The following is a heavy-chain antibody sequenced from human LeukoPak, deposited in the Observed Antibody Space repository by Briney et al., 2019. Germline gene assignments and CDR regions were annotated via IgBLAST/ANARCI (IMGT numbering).Heavy chain of an antibody. D-gene: IGHD6-6*01. J-gene: IGHJ4*02. CDR1: GFIFSRYW. V-gene: IGHV3-74*01. CDR3: ARALGSVADF. CDR2: INSDGSYT. Sequence: PGGSLRLSCAASGFIFSRYWMHWVRQPPGKGLVWVSRINSDGSYTTYADSVKGRITISRDNDKNTLYLHMNSLRAEDTAIYYCARALGSVADFWGQGAMVTVSS.